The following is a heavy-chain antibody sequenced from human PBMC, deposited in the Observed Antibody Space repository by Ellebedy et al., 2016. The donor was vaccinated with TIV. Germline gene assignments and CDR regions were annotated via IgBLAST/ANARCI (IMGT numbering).Heavy chain of an antibody. J-gene: IGHJ5*02. Sequence: GESLKISCEGFGYRFTNYWITWVRQMPGKGLEWMGTIDPSDSYTNDNPSFQGHVTISLDRSINTAFLQWSSLKASDTAMYYCATSKGNEPGDHWGQGTLVTVSS. V-gene: IGHV5-10-1*01. CDR3: ATSKGNEPGDH. CDR2: IDPSDSYT. D-gene: IGHD1-14*01. CDR1: GYRFTNYW.